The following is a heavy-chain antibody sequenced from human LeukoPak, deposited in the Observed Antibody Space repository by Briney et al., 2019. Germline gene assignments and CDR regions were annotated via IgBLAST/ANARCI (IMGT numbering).Heavy chain of an antibody. V-gene: IGHV3-74*01. CDR2: IDNDGSGT. CDR3: ARVAPGHDIGRGYFDY. Sequence: GGSLRLSCAASGFTFRSYWMYWVRQVPGKGLEYVSRIDNDGSGTTYAGSVKGRFTISRDNGNNGVFLQMNSLRAEDTAVYYCARVAPGHDIGRGYFDYWGQGTLVTVSS. CDR1: GFTFRSYW. J-gene: IGHJ4*02. D-gene: IGHD2-21*01.